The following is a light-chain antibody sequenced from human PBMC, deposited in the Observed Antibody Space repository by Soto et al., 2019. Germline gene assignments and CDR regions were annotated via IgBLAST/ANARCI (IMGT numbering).Light chain of an antibody. CDR3: EEYNSYSPSMT. CDR1: HSLSSW. Sequence: DIPMSQSPSTLSASFGDRVTITCRDSHSLSSWFAWYHQKPGKPTKLLIYHAYSLESGVPSRLSGSGSGTEFTLTIRTLQPDDFATYSCEEYNSYSPSMTFGQGTRLEIK. CDR2: HAY. V-gene: IGKV1-5*01. J-gene: IGKJ5*01.